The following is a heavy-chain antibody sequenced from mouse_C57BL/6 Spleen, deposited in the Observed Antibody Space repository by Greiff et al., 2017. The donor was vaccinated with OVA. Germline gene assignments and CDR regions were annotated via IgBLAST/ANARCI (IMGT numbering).Heavy chain of an antibody. CDR1: GFTFSSYA. CDR2: ISDGGSYT. CDR3: AKDSNYDY. V-gene: IGHV5-4*01. D-gene: IGHD2-5*01. J-gene: IGHJ2*01. Sequence: EVMLVESGGGLVKPGGSLKLSCAASGFTFSSYAMSWVRQTPEKRLEWVATISDGGSYTYYPDNVKGRFTISRDNAKNNLYLQMSNLKSEDTAMCYCAKDSNYDYWGQGTTLTVSS.